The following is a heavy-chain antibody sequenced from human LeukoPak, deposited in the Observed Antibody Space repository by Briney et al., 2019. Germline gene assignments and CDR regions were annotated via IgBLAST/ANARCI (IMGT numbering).Heavy chain of an antibody. V-gene: IGHV3-23*01. CDR3: AKATMIVVVMAFDY. J-gene: IGHJ4*02. CDR1: GFTFSSYA. Sequence: GGCLRLSCAASGFTFSSYAMSWVRQAPGKGLEWVSAISGSGGSTYYADSVKGRFTISRDNSKNTLYLQMNSLRAEDTAVYYCAKATMIVVVMAFDYWGQGTLVTVSS. CDR2: ISGSGGST. D-gene: IGHD3-22*01.